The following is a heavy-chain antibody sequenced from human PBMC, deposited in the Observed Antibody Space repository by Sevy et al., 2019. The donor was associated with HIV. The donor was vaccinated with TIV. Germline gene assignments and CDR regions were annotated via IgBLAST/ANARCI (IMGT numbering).Heavy chain of an antibody. CDR1: GFTFSNYW. D-gene: IGHD2-2*01. CDR2: IKRDGSEK. J-gene: IGHJ6*02. Sequence: GGSLRLSCAASGFTFSNYWMSWVRQAPGKGLEWVANIKRDGSEKYYVASVKGRFTISRDNAKNSLYLQMNSLRAEDTAGYYYARDCSSTSCLWGMDVWGQGTTVTVSS. V-gene: IGHV3-7*03. CDR3: ARDCSSTSCLWGMDV.